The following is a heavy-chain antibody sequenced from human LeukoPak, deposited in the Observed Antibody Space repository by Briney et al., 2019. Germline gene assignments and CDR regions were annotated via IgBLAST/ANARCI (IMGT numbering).Heavy chain of an antibody. J-gene: IGHJ4*02. CDR2: IYHSGST. D-gene: IGHD6-13*01. Sequence: SGTLSLTCAVSGGSISSSNWWSRVRQPPGKGLEWIGEIYHSGSTNYNPSHKSRHTISVDKSKTQFSLKLSSVTVADTAGYYCAREVYSSSWYDYWGQGTLVSVPS. CDR3: AREVYSSSWYDY. V-gene: IGHV4-4*02. CDR1: GGSISSSNW.